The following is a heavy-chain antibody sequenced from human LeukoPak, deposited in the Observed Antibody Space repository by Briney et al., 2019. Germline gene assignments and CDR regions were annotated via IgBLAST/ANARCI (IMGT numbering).Heavy chain of an antibody. Sequence: GGSLRLSCAASGFPFSSYGMHWVRQAPGKGLEWVARLVYDARSDYPNSVKGRFSISRDDSKNTLFLDMNNLRVEDTALYYCARDLSAAFDFWGQGVLVTVSS. CDR1: GFPFSSYG. D-gene: IGHD6-25*01. V-gene: IGHV3-33*01. J-gene: IGHJ4*02. CDR3: ARDLSAAFDF. CDR2: LVYDARS.